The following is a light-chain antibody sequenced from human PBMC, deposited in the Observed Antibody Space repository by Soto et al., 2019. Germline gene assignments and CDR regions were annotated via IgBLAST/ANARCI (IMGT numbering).Light chain of an antibody. CDR1: SSDVGSYNL. V-gene: IGLV2-23*03. Sequence: QSALTQPASVSGSPGQSITISCTGTSSDVGSYNLVSWYQQHPGKAPKLMTYEGSKRPSGVSNRFSGSKSGNTASPTISGLQAEDEADYYCCSYAGSSTFVFGTGTKVTVL. CDR2: EGS. J-gene: IGLJ1*01. CDR3: CSYAGSSTFV.